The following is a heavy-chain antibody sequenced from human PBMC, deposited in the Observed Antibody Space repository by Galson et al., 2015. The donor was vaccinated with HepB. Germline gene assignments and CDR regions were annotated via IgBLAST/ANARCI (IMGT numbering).Heavy chain of an antibody. CDR2: IKQDGGEK. V-gene: IGHV3-7*01. Sequence: SLRLSCAASGFIFSGYWMSWVRQAPGKGLEWVANIKQDGGEKYYVDSVKGRFTISRDNAKNSLYLQMNSLRAEDTAVYYCARQGHQLDYNFDYWGQGTLLTVSS. CDR3: ARQGHQLDYNFDY. J-gene: IGHJ4*02. CDR1: GFIFSGYW. D-gene: IGHD6-13*01.